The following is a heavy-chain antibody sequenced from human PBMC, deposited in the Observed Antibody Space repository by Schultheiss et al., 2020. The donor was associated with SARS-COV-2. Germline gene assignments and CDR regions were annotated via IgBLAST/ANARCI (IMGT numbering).Heavy chain of an antibody. Sequence: SETLSLTCTVSGGSISGYYWSWIRQPPGRRLEWIGYIHNSGSTNYNPSLKSRVTISVDTSKNQFSLKVSSVTAADTAVYYCARYYYGSGSYPSSDVWGQGTTVTVAS. CDR3: ARYYYGSGSYPSSDV. J-gene: IGHJ6*02. D-gene: IGHD3-10*01. CDR2: IHNSGST. CDR1: GGSISGYY. V-gene: IGHV4-59*01.